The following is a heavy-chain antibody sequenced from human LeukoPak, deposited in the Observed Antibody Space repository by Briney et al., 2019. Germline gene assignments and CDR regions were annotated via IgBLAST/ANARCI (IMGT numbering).Heavy chain of an antibody. Sequence: GGSLRLSCVASGFTFTGHSMHWVRQAPGKGLEWVAVVAHDEKTIFYADSLKGRFTVSRDNSKNTVYLQMNSLRDEDTAVYYCARDPYSGAYSEGYYYYYMDVWGTGTTVTVSS. V-gene: IGHV3-30*04. D-gene: IGHD1-26*01. CDR1: GFTFTGHS. CDR2: VAHDEKTI. CDR3: ARDPYSGAYSEGYYYYYMDV. J-gene: IGHJ6*03.